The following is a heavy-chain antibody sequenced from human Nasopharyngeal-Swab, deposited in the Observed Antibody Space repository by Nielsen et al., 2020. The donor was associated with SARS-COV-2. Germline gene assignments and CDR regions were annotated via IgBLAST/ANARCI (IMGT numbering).Heavy chain of an antibody. J-gene: IGHJ4*02. CDR3: AKDKKARGDSSSWTTDY. CDR2: ISYDGSNK. V-gene: IGHV3-30*18. Sequence: WIRQPPGKGLEWVAVISYDGSNKYYADSVKGRFTISRDNSKNTLYLQMNSLRAEDTAVYYCAKDKKARGDSSSWTTDYWSQGTLVTVSS. D-gene: IGHD6-13*01.